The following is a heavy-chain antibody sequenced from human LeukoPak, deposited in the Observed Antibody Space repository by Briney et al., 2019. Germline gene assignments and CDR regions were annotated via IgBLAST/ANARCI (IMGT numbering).Heavy chain of an antibody. Sequence: GGSLRLSCAASGFTFSSYGMHWVRQAPGKGLEWVAVISYDGSNKYYADSVKGRFTISRDNSKNTLYLQMNSLRAEDTAVYYWARDYTTRDVVVTATPYNWYDPWGQGTLVTVSS. CDR1: GFTFSSYG. V-gene: IGHV3-30*03. CDR2: ISYDGSNK. CDR3: ARDYTTRDVVVTATPYNWYDP. J-gene: IGHJ5*02. D-gene: IGHD2-21*02.